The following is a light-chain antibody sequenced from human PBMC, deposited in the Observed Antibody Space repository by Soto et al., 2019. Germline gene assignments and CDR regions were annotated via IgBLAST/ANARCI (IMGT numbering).Light chain of an antibody. V-gene: IGKV1-39*01. CDR3: PQSFSAPYT. Sequence: DIQMTQSPSSLSASVGDRVTITCRASQTIDWYLNWYQQKPGKAPKLLMDAASRWQVGVPPRFSGSGSGTDFTLTISSLQPEEFATYYCPQSFSAPYTFGQGTNLEIK. CDR2: AAS. CDR1: QTIDWY. J-gene: IGKJ2*01.